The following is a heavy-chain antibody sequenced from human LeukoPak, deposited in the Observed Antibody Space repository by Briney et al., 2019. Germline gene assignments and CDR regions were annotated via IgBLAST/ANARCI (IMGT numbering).Heavy chain of an antibody. CDR2: IYHSGST. Sequence: PSGTLSLTCAVSGGCISSSNWWSWVRQPPGKGLEWIGEIYHSGSTNYNPPLKSRVTISVDKSKNQFSLKVSSVTAADTAVYYCARVSPIQLWSLDYWGQGTLVTVSS. CDR1: GGCISSSNW. J-gene: IGHJ4*02. V-gene: IGHV4-4*02. CDR3: ARVSPIQLWSLDY. D-gene: IGHD5-18*01.